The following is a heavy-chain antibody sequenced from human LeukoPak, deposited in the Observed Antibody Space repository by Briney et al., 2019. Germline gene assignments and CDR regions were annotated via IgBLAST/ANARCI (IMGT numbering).Heavy chain of an antibody. D-gene: IGHD5-24*01. Sequence: GGTLRLSCAASGFTFSSHGMNWVRQAPGKGLEWISGISPSADITYYADSVKGRFTISRDNSKNTLYLQMNGLRAEDTAVYYCAKSGYNRFDYWGQGTLVTVSS. CDR1: GFTFSSHG. CDR3: AKSGYNRFDY. CDR2: ISPSADIT. J-gene: IGHJ4*02. V-gene: IGHV3-23*01.